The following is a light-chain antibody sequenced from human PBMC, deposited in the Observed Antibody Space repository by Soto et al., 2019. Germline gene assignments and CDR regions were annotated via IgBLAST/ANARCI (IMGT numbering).Light chain of an antibody. J-gene: IGLJ1*01. Sequence: QSVLTQPPSVSATPGQKVTISCSGGSSDIGKNYVSWYQQLPGTAPKLLIYDNNKRPSGIPDRFSGSKSGTSATLGITGLQTGDEGDYYCGTWDTNLRAGVFGTGTKVTVL. CDR1: SSDIGKNY. CDR2: DNN. CDR3: GTWDTNLRAGV. V-gene: IGLV1-51*01.